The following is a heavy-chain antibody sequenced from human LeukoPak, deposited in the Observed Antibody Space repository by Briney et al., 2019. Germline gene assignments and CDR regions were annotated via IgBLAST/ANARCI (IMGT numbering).Heavy chain of an antibody. D-gene: IGHD5-24*01. CDR2: IGTGGHT. CDR1: GFTFSNYD. CDR3: TRGGLEAPCDV. V-gene: IGHV3-13*01. Sequence: GGSLRLSCSASGFTFSNYDMHWVRQEKGKGLEGVSSIGTGGHTYYTPSVKGRFTISRENAKNSLYLQMNSLGAGDTAIYYCTRGGLEAPCDVWGQGTMVAVSS. J-gene: IGHJ3*01.